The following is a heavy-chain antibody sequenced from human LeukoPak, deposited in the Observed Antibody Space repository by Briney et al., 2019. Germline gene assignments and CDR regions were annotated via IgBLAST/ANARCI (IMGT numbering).Heavy chain of an antibody. D-gene: IGHD1-26*01. V-gene: IGHV3-23*01. Sequence: GGSLRLSCAGSGFTFSNYAMTWVRQAPGKGLEWVSSVSGSGRNTFYPDSVEGRFTISRDNSKNTVYLQMNSLRADDTAVYYCVKSRRVGASQRGLFDYWGQGTLVTVSP. J-gene: IGHJ4*02. CDR3: VKSRRVGASQRGLFDY. CDR2: VSGSGRNT. CDR1: GFTFSNYA.